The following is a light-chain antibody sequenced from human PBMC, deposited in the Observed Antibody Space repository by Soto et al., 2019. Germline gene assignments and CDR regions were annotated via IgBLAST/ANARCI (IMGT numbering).Light chain of an antibody. CDR3: AAWDDSRNGVV. CDR2: GNN. V-gene: IGLV1-44*01. J-gene: IGLJ2*01. Sequence: QSVLTQPPSASGTPGQRVTISCYGSSSNIASNNVNWYQQLPGAAPKLLSYGNNQCPSGVPDRFSGSKSGTSASLAISGLQSEDEADYYCAAWDDSRNGVVFGGGTKLTVL. CDR1: SSNIASNN.